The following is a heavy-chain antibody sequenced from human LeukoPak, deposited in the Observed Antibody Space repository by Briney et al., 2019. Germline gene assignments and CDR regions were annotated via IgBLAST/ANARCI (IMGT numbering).Heavy chain of an antibody. D-gene: IGHD3-10*01. J-gene: IGHJ4*02. CDR1: GFTFSSYG. Sequence: GGSLRLSCAASGFTFSSYGMHWVRQAPGKGREWVAFIRYDGSKKNYADSVKGRFTISRDNSKNTLYLQMNSLRAEDKAVYYCAKDPGGEVLPDYWGQGTLVTVSS. CDR3: AKDPGGEVLPDY. CDR2: IRYDGSKK. V-gene: IGHV3-30*02.